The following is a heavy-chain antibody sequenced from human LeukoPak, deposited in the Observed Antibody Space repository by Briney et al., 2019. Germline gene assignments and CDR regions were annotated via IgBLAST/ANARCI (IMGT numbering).Heavy chain of an antibody. D-gene: IGHD6-19*01. CDR1: GFTFSSYG. V-gene: IGHV3-30*02. CDR3: AKRQWLVGGGYYFDY. CDR2: IRYDGSNK. J-gene: IGHJ4*02. Sequence: GGSLRLSCAASGFTFSSYGMHWVRQAPGKGLEWVAFIRYDGSNKYYADSVKGRFTISRDNSKNTLYLQMNSLRAEDTAVYYCAKRQWLVGGGYYFDYWGQGTLVTVSS.